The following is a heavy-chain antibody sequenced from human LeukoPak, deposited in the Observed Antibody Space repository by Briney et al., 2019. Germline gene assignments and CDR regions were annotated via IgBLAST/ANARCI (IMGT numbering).Heavy chain of an antibody. Sequence: SETLSLTCTVSGGSISSSSYYWGWIRQPPGKGLGWIGSIYYSGSTYYNPSLKSRVTISVDTSKNQFSLKLSSVTAADTAVYYCASTKKYYFDYWGQGTLVTVSS. CDR2: IYYSGST. CDR1: GGSISSSSYY. CDR3: ASTKKYYFDY. V-gene: IGHV4-39*07. J-gene: IGHJ4*02.